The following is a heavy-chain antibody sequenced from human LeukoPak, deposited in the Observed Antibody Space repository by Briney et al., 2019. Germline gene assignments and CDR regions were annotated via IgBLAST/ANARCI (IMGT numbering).Heavy chain of an antibody. CDR1: GGSISSGGYY. Sequence: PSQTLSLTCTVSGGSISSGGYYWSWIRQHPGTGLEWIGYIYYSGSTYYSPSLESRVTISVDTSKNQFSLKLSSVTAADTAVYYCARAKNNWFDPWGQGTLVTVSS. CDR3: ARAKNNWFDP. D-gene: IGHD4/OR15-4a*01. V-gene: IGHV4-31*03. J-gene: IGHJ5*02. CDR2: IYYSGST.